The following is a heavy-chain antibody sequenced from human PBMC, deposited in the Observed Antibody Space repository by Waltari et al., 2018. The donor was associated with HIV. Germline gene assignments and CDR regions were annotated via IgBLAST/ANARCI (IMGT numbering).Heavy chain of an antibody. CDR2: FDHEYGEI. D-gene: IGHD5-12*01. Sequence: QVQLVQSGAEVKKPGASVKVSCKVSGYTLTELSMHWVRQAPGKGHEWMGGFDHEYGEITYAQKFQGRVTMTDDTSTDTAYMELSSLRSEDTAVYYCATRPVVATIPLEYYGMDVWGQGTTVTVSS. CDR1: GYTLTELS. V-gene: IGHV1-24*01. J-gene: IGHJ6*02. CDR3: ATRPVVATIPLEYYGMDV.